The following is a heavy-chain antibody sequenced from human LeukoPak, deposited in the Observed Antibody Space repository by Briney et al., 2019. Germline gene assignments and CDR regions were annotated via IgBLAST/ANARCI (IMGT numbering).Heavy chain of an antibody. D-gene: IGHD6-19*01. CDR2: IIPIFGIA. V-gene: IGHV1-69*04. Sequence: SVKVSCKASGGTFSSYAISWVRQAPGQGLEWMGRIIPIFGIANYAQKFQGRVTITADKSTSTAYMELSSLRSEDTAVYYCAREAVAGEYFQHWGQGALVTVSS. J-gene: IGHJ1*01. CDR3: AREAVAGEYFQH. CDR1: GGTFSSYA.